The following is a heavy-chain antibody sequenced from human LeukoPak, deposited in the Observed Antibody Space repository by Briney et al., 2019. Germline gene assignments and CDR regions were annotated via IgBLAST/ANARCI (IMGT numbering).Heavy chain of an antibody. CDR1: GGSISSSSYY. J-gene: IGHJ4*02. V-gene: IGHV4-39*07. D-gene: IGHD3-10*01. CDR3: ARSTFITMVRGVIGY. Sequence: PSETLSLTCTVSGGSISSSSYYWSWIRQPPGKGLEWIGEINHSGSTNYNPSLKSRVTISVDTSKNQFSLKLSSVTAADTAVYYCARSTFITMVRGVIGYWGQGTLVTVSS. CDR2: INHSGST.